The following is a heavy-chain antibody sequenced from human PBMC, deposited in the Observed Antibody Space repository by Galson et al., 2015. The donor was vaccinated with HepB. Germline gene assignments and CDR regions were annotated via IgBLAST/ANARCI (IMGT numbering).Heavy chain of an antibody. CDR1: GFTFSSYA. Sequence: SLRLSCAASGFTFSSYAMSWVRQAPGKGLEWVSAISGSGGSTYYADSVKGRFTISRDNSKNTLYLQMNNLRAEDTAVYYCAKNYDSLLGYNYLKGRKNYGMDVWGQGTTVTVSS. CDR3: AKNYDSLLGYNYLKGRKNYGMDV. V-gene: IGHV3-23*01. D-gene: IGHD3-22*01. J-gene: IGHJ6*02. CDR2: ISGSGGST.